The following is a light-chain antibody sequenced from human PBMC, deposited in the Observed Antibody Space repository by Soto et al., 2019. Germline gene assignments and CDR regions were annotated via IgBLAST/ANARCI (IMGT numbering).Light chain of an antibody. CDR1: SSDVGGYNF. V-gene: IGLV2-14*01. CDR3: SSYTTSSTLV. Sequence: QYVLTQPASVSGSPGQSITISCTGTSSDVGGYNFVSWYQQYPGTAPKVVIYEVNNRPSGVSDRFSGSKSGNTASLTISGLQAEDEADYYCSSYTTSSTLVFGTGTKV. J-gene: IGLJ1*01. CDR2: EVN.